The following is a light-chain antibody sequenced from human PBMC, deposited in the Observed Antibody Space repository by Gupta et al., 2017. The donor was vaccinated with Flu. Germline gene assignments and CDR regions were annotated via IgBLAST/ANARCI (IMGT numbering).Light chain of an antibody. CDR3: YSTDTSGNHRV. J-gene: IGLJ3*02. Sequence: SYELTHPPSVSVSPGQTARITCSGDALPKKYAYWYQQKSGQAPVLIIYEDRKRPSGIPERFSGSSSGTMATLTISGAQVEDEADYYCYSTDTSGNHRVFGGGTNLTVL. V-gene: IGLV3-10*01. CDR1: ALPKKY. CDR2: EDR.